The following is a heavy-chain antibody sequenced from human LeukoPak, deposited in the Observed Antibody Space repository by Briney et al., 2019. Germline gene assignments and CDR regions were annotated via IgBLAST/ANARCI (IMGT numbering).Heavy chain of an antibody. V-gene: IGHV3-21*01. Sequence: GGSLRLSCAASGFTFSSYSMNWVRQAPGKGLEWVSSISSSSSYTYYADSVKGRFTISRDNAKNSLYLQMNSLRAEDTAVYYCARDDSGSYYIRKDYWGQGTLVTVSS. D-gene: IGHD3-10*01. J-gene: IGHJ4*02. CDR1: GFTFSSYS. CDR2: ISSSSSYT. CDR3: ARDDSGSYYIRKDY.